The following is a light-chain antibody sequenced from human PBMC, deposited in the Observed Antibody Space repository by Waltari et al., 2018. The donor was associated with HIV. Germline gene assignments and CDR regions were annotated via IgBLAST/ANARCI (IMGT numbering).Light chain of an antibody. Sequence: QSVLTQPPSMSMALGQKVTISCSGINSNIGNNYVSWYPQVPGTAPKLLIYDNNKRPSYIPARFSGSKTGTSATLGITGLQTVDEADYYCGAWDSSLSAWVFGGGTTLTVL. V-gene: IGLV1-51*01. CDR1: NSNIGNNY. CDR2: DNN. CDR3: GAWDSSLSAWV. J-gene: IGLJ3*02.